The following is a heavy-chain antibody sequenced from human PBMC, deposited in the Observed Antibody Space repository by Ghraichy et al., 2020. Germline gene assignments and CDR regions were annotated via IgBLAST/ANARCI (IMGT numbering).Heavy chain of an antibody. CDR2: IYYSGST. J-gene: IGHJ3*02. D-gene: IGHD3-22*01. CDR3: ARRYYDSSGFDI. Sequence: SQTLSLTCTVSGGSISSGGYYWSWIRQHPGKGLEWIGYIYYSGSTYYNPSLKSRVTISVGTSKNQFSLKLSSVTAADTAVYYCARRYYDSSGFDIWGQGTMVTVSS. CDR1: GGSISSGGYY. V-gene: IGHV4-31*02.